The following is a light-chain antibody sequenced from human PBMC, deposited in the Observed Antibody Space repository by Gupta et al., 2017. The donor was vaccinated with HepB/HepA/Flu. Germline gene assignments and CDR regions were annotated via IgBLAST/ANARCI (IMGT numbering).Light chain of an antibody. J-gene: IGKJ1*01. CDR3: MQWKHCPVT. CDR1: QSVVYTNGIAY. Sequence: DVVMTQSPLSLPVTLGQPASISCRSSQSVVYTNGIAYLSWFLQRPGQSPRRLIYRVSNRDSGVPDRFSGSGSGTDFTLKISRGEAEDVGVYYCMQWKHCPVTFGQGTKVEI. V-gene: IGKV2-30*01. CDR2: RVS.